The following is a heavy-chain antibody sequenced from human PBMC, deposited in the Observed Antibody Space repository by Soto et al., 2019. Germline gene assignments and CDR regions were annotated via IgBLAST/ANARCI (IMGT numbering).Heavy chain of an antibody. CDR3: ARALDYYDSSGYYRPYYFDY. CDR1: CYSIIIGCY. J-gene: IGHJ4*02. V-gene: IGHV4-38-2*01. CDR2: IYHSGST. Sequence: SETLSLTCALSCYSIIIGCYWGWIRQPPGRGLEWIGSIYHSGSTYYNPSLKSRVTISVDTSKNQFSLKLTSVTAADTAVYYCARALDYYDSSGYYRPYYFDYWGQGTLVTVSS. D-gene: IGHD3-22*01.